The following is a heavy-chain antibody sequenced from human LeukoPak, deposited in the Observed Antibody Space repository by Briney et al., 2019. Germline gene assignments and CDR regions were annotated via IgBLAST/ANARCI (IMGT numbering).Heavy chain of an antibody. CDR2: IIPIFGTA. CDR1: GGTFSSYA. D-gene: IGHD3-3*01. CDR3: ARRHNDFWSGYPFDY. Sequence: ASVKVSCKXSGGTFSSYAISWVRQAPGQGLEWMGRIIPIFGTANYAQKFQGRVTITTDESTSTAYMELSSLRSEDTAVYYCARRHNDFWSGYPFDYWGQGTLVTVSS. V-gene: IGHV1-69*05. J-gene: IGHJ4*02.